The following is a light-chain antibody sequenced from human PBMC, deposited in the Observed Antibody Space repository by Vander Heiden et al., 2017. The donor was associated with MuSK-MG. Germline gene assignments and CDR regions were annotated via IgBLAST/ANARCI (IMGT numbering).Light chain of an antibody. CDR2: AAS. J-gene: IGKJ2*01. CDR3: QQSDSTPYT. V-gene: IGKV1-39*01. Sequence: DIQLTQSPSSLSASVGDRVTITCRASQRIISYLNWYQQKPGEAPKLLIYAASSLQGGVPSRFSGGGSGTDFTLSISRLHPEDFATYYCQQSDSTPYTFGQGTKLDIK. CDR1: QRIISY.